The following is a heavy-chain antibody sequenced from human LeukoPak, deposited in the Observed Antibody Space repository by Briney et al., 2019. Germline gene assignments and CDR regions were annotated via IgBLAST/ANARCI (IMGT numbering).Heavy chain of an antibody. J-gene: IGHJ5*02. D-gene: IGHD3-22*01. CDR2: INHSGST. V-gene: IGHV4-34*01. CDR1: GGSFSGYY. Sequence: KPSETLSLTCAVYGGSFSGYYWSWIRQPPGKGLEWIGEINHSGSTNYNPSLKSRVTISVDTSKNQFSLKLSSVTAADTAVYYCARVYSSGYYNWFDPWGQGTLVTVSS. CDR3: ARVYSSGYYNWFDP.